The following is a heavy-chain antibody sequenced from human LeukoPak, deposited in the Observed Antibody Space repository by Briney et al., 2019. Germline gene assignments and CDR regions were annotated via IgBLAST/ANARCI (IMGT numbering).Heavy chain of an antibody. CDR2: ITRTGRI. CDR3: ARSSGTGTFSY. V-gene: IGHV4-34*01. J-gene: IGHJ4*02. Sequence: PSETLSLTCAVYGGSFSGYYWSWIRQPPEKGLDWIGEITRTGRINYNPALKGRVTMSLDTSKNQFSLELSSMTAADTAVYYCARSSGTGTFSYWGQGTLVTVSS. D-gene: IGHD6-25*01. CDR1: GGSFSGYY.